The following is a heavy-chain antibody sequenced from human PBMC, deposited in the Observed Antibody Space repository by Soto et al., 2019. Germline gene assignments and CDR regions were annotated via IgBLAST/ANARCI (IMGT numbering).Heavy chain of an antibody. D-gene: IGHD4-17*01. CDR3: ARAPDYGDYFYYYYYGMDV. V-gene: IGHV3-7*01. Sequence: LRLSCAAAGCTFSSYWMSWVRQAPVNGLEWVANIKQDGSEKYYVDSVKGRFTISRDNAKNSLYLQMNSLRAEDTAVYYCARAPDYGDYFYYYYYGMDVWGQGTTVTVSS. J-gene: IGHJ6*02. CDR2: IKQDGSEK. CDR1: GCTFSSYW.